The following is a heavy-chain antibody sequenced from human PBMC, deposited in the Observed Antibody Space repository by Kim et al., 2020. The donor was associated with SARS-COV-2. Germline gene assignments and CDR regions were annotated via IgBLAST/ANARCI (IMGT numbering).Heavy chain of an antibody. V-gene: IGHV5-51*01. CDR1: GYSFTSYW. J-gene: IGHJ3*02. CDR2: IYPGDSDT. CDR3: ARSGSSGWYRGDAFDI. D-gene: IGHD6-19*01. Sequence: GESLKISCKGSGYSFTSYWIGWVRQMPGKGLEWMGIIYPGDSDTRYSPSFQGQVTISADKSISTAYLQWSSLKASDTAMYYCARSGSSGWYRGDAFDIWGQGTMVTVSS.